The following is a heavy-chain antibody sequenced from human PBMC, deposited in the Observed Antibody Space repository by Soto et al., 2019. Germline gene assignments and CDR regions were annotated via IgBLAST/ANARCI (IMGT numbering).Heavy chain of an antibody. CDR2: ISYDGSNK. V-gene: IGHV3-30*18. CDR1: GFTFSSYD. D-gene: IGHD3-10*01. J-gene: IGHJ3*02. Sequence: PGGSLRLSCAASGFTFSSYDMNWVRQAPGKGLEWVAVISYDGSNKYYADSVKGRFTISRDNSKNTLYLQMNSLRAEDTAVYYCAKDIPRLTAPRSSFDIWGQGTMVTVSS. CDR3: AKDIPRLTAPRSSFDI.